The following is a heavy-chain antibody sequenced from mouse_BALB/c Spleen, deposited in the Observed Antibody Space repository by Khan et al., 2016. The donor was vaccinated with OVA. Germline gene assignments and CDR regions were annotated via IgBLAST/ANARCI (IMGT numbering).Heavy chain of an antibody. J-gene: IGHJ2*01. CDR1: GFTFSNYW. V-gene: IGHV6-6*02. CDR3: WILQ. D-gene: IGHD6-1*01. CDR2: IRLKSDDYVT. Sequence: EVQLEESGGGLVQPGGSMKLSCVASGFTFSNYWMNLVRQSPEKGLEWVAEIRLKSDDYVTHYAESVKGRLTSSRDDSKSSLYLQMNNLSAEDAGIYYGWILQWGQGTTLTVSS.